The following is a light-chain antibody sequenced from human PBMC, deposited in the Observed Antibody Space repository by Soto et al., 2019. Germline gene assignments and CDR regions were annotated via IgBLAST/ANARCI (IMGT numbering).Light chain of an antibody. Sequence: EIVLTQSPATLSLSPGERATLSCRASQSVNTFLAWYQQKPGQTPRLLIYDASSRATGIPDRISGSGSGTDFTLTISRLEPEDFAVYYCQQYGSSPITFGQGTRLEIK. CDR3: QQYGSSPIT. CDR1: QSVNTF. J-gene: IGKJ5*01. CDR2: DAS. V-gene: IGKV3-20*01.